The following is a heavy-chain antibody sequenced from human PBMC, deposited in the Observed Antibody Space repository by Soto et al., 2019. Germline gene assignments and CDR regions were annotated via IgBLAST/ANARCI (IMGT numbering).Heavy chain of an antibody. CDR1: GGSISSVSYY. CDR3: ARIYRTDYGDSYYRDV. V-gene: IGHV4-39*01. Sequence: SETLSLTCTVSGGSISSVSYYWGWIRQPPGKGLEWIGNIYYNGSTYYNPSLKSRVTISVDTSKNQFSLKLNSVTAADTAVYYCARIYRTDYGDSYYRDVWGKGTTVTVS. CDR2: IYYNGST. D-gene: IGHD4-17*01. J-gene: IGHJ6*03.